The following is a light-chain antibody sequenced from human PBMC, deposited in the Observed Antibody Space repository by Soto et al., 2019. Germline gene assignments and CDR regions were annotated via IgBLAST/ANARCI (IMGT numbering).Light chain of an antibody. CDR2: GAS. CDR3: QPYNNWPQT. CDR1: QSVSSN. J-gene: IGKJ1*01. V-gene: IGKV3-15*01. Sequence: EIVMTQSPATLSVSPGERATLSCRASQSVSSNLAWYQQEPGQAPRLLIYGASTRATGIPARFSGSGSGTEFTLTISSLQSEDFAVYYCQPYNNWPQTFGQGTKVEIK.